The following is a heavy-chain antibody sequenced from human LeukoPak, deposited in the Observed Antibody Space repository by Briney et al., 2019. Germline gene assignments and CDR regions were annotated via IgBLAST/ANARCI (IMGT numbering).Heavy chain of an antibody. CDR2: INPNSGGT. CDR1: GYTFTGYY. V-gene: IGHV1-2*02. J-gene: IGHJ4*02. Sequence: ASVKVSCKASGYTFTGYYMHWVRQAPGQGLEWMGWINPNSGGTNYAQKFQGRVTMTRDTSINTVYMELNRLRFDDTAVYYCARDPADYYDSSGYYFHFDYWGQGTLVTVSS. CDR3: ARDPADYYDSSGYYFHFDY. D-gene: IGHD3-22*01.